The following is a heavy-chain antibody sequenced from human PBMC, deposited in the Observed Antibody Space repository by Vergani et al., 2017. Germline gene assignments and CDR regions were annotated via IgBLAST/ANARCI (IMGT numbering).Heavy chain of an antibody. CDR1: GGSISGYY. D-gene: IGHD3-10*01. CDR2: IYYSGST. V-gene: IGHV4-59*01. Sequence: QVQLQESGPGLVKPSETLSLTCTVSGGSISGYYWSWIRQPPGKGLEWIGYIYYSGSTNYNPSLKSRVTISVDTSKNQFSLKLSSVTAADTAVYYCASQWGTMAFDYWGQGTLVTVSS. J-gene: IGHJ4*02. CDR3: ASQWGTMAFDY.